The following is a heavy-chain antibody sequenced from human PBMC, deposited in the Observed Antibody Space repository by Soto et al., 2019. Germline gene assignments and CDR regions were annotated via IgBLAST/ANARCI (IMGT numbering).Heavy chain of an antibody. D-gene: IGHD6-13*01. CDR2: IYYSGST. Sequence: LSLTCTVSGGSISSYYWSWIRQPPGKGLEWIGYIYYSGSTNYNPSLKSRVTISVDTSKNQFSLKLSSVTAADTAVYYCARVDHDSSSTTWFDPWGQGTLVTVSS. CDR1: GGSISSYY. CDR3: ARVDHDSSSTTWFDP. V-gene: IGHV4-59*01. J-gene: IGHJ5*02.